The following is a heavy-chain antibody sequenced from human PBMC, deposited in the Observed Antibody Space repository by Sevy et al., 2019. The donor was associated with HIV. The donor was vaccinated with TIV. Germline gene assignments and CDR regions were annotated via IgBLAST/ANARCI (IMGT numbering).Heavy chain of an antibody. CDR2: IKQDGSEK. J-gene: IGHJ3*02. CDR1: GFTFSSYW. V-gene: IGHV3-7*01. Sequence: GGSLRLSCAASGFTFSSYWMSWVRQAPGKGLEWVANIKQDGSEKYYVDSVKGRFTISRYNAKNSLYLQMNSLRAEDTAVYYCARDQEGSSGWGADGDAFDIWGQGTMVTVSS. D-gene: IGHD6-19*01. CDR3: ARDQEGSSGWGADGDAFDI.